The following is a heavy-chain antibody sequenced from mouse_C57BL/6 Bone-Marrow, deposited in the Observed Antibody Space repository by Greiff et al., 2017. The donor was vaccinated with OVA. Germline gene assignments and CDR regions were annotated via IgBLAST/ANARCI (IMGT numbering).Heavy chain of an antibody. V-gene: IGHV1-26*01. CDR2: INPNNGGT. CDR3: ARRDDAWLAY. CDR1: GYTFTDYY. Sequence: EVQLQQPGPELLKPGASVKISCKASGYTFTDYYMNWVKQSHGKSLEWIGDINPNNGGTSYNQKFKGKATLTVDKSSSTAYMELRSLTSEDSAVYYCARRDDAWLAYWGQGTLVTVSA. J-gene: IGHJ3*01.